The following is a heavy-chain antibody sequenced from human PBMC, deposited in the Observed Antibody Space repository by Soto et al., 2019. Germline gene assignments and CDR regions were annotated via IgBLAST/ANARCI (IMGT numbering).Heavy chain of an antibody. J-gene: IGHJ6*02. V-gene: IGHV4-39*02. CDR2: IYYSGST. CDR1: GGSISSSSYY. D-gene: IGHD3-3*01. CDR3: ARDLTIFGVVNYYYYYGMDV. Sequence: SETLSLTCTVSGGSISSSSYYWGWIRQPPGKGLEWIGSIYYSGSTYYNPSLKSRVTISVDTSKNQFSLKLSSVTAADTAVYYCARDLTIFGVVNYYYYYGMDVWGQGTTVTVSS.